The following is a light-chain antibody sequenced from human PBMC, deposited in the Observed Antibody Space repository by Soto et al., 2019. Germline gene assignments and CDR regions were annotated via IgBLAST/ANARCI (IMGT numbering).Light chain of an antibody. V-gene: IGLV1-44*01. Sequence: QPVLTQPPSASGTPGQRVTISCSGSSSNIGDNSVNWFQQLPGTAPKLLIYSNNQRPSGVPDRFSGSKSGTSASLAISGLQSEDEADYYCAAWDDSLSGVIFGGGTKVTVL. CDR3: AAWDDSLSGVI. CDR2: SNN. J-gene: IGLJ2*01. CDR1: SSNIGDNS.